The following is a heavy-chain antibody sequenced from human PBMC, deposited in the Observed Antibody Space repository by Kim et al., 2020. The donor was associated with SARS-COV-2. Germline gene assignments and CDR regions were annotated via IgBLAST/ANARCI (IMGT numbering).Heavy chain of an antibody. CDR2: IYYSGST. CDR3: ARASSDYVWGSEFYYFDY. J-gene: IGHJ4*02. V-gene: IGHV4-30-4*01. D-gene: IGHD3-16*01. Sequence: SETLSLTCTVSGGSISSGDYYWSWIRQPPGKGLEWIGYIYYSGSTYYNPSLKSRVTISVDTSKNQFSLKLSSVTAADTAVYYCARASSDYVWGSEFYYFDYWGQGTLVTVSS. CDR1: GGSISSGDYY.